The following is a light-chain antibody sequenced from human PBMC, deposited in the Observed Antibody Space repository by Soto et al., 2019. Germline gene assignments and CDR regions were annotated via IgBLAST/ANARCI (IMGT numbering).Light chain of an antibody. CDR2: EGN. CDR3: CSYAGSSTVV. V-gene: IGLV2-23*03. J-gene: IGLJ2*01. CDR1: SSDVGSYNL. Sequence: QSALTQPASVSVSPGQSITISCTGTSSDVGSYNLVSWYQLHPGKAPKLMIYEGNKRPSGISNRFSGSKSGNTASLTISGLQAEDEADYYCCSYAGSSTVVFGGGTKVTVL.